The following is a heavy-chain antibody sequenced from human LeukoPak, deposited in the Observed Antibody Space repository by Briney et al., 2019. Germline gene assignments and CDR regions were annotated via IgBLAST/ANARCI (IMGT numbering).Heavy chain of an antibody. CDR3: AKHGYCSGISCFFDF. CDR2: ISGSGPYT. Sequence: GGSLRLSCAATGFTFSSYAMSWVRQAPGKGLEWVSGISGSGPYTFYTDSVKGRFTISRDSSKNTLYLQMNSLRAEDTALYYCAKHGYCSGISCFFDFWGQGTLVTVSS. V-gene: IGHV3-23*01. J-gene: IGHJ4*02. D-gene: IGHD2-2*03. CDR1: GFTFSSYA.